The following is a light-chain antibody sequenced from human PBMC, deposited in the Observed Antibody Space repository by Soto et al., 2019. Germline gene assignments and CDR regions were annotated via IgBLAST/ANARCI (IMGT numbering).Light chain of an antibody. Sequence: EVVLTPSPGTLSLSRGERATLSCRARERIYSAYLGWYQQKPGQAPRLLIYGTSSRATGIPDRFSGSGSGTDFTLTISRLEPEDFAVYYCQQYGNSPITFGQGTRLEIK. V-gene: IGKV3-20*01. CDR1: ERIYSAY. J-gene: IGKJ5*01. CDR3: QQYGNSPIT. CDR2: GTS.